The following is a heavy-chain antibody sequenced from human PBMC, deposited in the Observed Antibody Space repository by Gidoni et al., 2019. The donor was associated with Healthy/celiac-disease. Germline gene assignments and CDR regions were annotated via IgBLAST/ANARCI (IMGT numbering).Heavy chain of an antibody. CDR2: IYHSGST. D-gene: IGHD1-26*01. CDR3: ARVRGGSYSPSAPPRLGPKYYFDY. CDR1: GGSIRNSNW. V-gene: IGHV4-4*02. J-gene: IGHJ4*02. Sequence: QVQLQESGPGLVKPSGTLSLTCAVSGGSIRNSNWWRWVRQPPGKGLEWIGEIYHSGSTNYNPSLKSRVTISVDKSKNQFSLKLSSVTAADTAVYYCARVRGGSYSPSAPPRLGPKYYFDYWGQGTLVTVSS.